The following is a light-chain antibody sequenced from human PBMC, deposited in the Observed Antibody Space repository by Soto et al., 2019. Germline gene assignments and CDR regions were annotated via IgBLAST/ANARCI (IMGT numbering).Light chain of an antibody. Sequence: EGVFTHSAGPLSFSKGERATLSCRASQSIGNYLAWYQQKPGQAPRLLISGASSRATGIPDRFSGSGSGTDFTLTITGLVPEDFAVYYCQQYGTSPLTFGGGTKVDI. CDR1: QSIGNY. CDR2: GAS. V-gene: IGKV3-20*01. CDR3: QQYGTSPLT. J-gene: IGKJ4*01.